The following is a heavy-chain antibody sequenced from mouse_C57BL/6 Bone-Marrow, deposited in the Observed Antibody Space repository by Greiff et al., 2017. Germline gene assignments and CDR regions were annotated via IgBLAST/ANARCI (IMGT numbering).Heavy chain of an antibody. Sequence: EVQRVESGPELVKPGASVKISCKASGYSFTGYYMNWVKQSPEKSLEWIGEINPSTGGTTYNQKFKAKATLTVDKSSSTADMQLKSLTSEGSAVYYSARGGSSYDPYWCFDVWGTGTTVTVSS. CDR1: GYSFTGYY. CDR2: INPSTGGT. CDR3: ARGGSSYDPYWCFDV. D-gene: IGHD1-1*01. J-gene: IGHJ1*03. V-gene: IGHV1-42*01.